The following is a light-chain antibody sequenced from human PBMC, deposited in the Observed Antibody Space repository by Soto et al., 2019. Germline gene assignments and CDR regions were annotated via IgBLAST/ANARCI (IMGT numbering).Light chain of an antibody. V-gene: IGLV2-14*01. Sequence: QSVLTQPASVSGSPGQSITIPCTGTSSDVGGYNYVSWYQQHPGKAPKLKNYDVSNRPSGVSNRFSGSKSGNTASLTISGLQAEDEDDYYCSAYTISSTLVFGGGTKLTVL. J-gene: IGLJ2*01. CDR1: SSDVGGYNY. CDR2: DVS. CDR3: SAYTISSTLV.